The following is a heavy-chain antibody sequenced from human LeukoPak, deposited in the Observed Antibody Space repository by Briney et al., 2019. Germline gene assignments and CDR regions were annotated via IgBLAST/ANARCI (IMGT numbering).Heavy chain of an antibody. D-gene: IGHD4-17*01. CDR3: ARMTTVTTSYYYGMDV. Sequence: SETLSLTCAVYGGSFSGYYWSWIRQPPGKGLEWIGEINHSGSTNYNPSLKGRVTISVDTSKNQFSLKLSSVTAADTAVYYCARMTTVTTSYYYGMDVWGQGTTVTVSS. CDR1: GGSFSGYY. V-gene: IGHV4-34*01. J-gene: IGHJ6*02. CDR2: INHSGST.